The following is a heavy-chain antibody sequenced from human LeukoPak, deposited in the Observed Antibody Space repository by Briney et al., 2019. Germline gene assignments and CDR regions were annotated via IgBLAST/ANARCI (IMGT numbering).Heavy chain of an antibody. CDR1: GLTFRSYW. CDR2: IKHDGSGR. CDR3: ARSRGTYYYDSSGYLDY. Sequence: GGSLRLSCAASGLTFRSYWMSWVRQAPGKGLEWVAHIKHDGSGRYYVDSVKGRFTISRDNAKNSLYLQMNSLRAEDTAVYYCARSRGTYYYDSSGYLDYWGQGTLVTVSS. J-gene: IGHJ4*02. D-gene: IGHD3-22*01. V-gene: IGHV3-7*01.